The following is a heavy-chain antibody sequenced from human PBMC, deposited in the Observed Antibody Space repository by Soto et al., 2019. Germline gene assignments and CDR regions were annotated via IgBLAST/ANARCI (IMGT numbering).Heavy chain of an antibody. V-gene: IGHV1-69*02. CDR1: GGTFSSYT. D-gene: IGHD6-13*01. J-gene: IGHJ5*02. CDR2: IIPILGIA. Sequence: QVQLVQSGAEVKKPGSSVKVSCKASGGTFSSYTISWVRQAPGQGLEWVGRIIPILGIANYAQKFQGRVTITADKSTSTAYMELSSLRSEDTAVYYCAGRGIAAAGTTYNWFDPWGQGTLVTVSS. CDR3: AGRGIAAAGTTYNWFDP.